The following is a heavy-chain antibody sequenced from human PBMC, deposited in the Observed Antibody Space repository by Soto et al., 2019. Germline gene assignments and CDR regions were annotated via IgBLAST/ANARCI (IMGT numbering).Heavy chain of an antibody. J-gene: IGHJ4*02. CDR3: AKKAAAGTFLDYFDY. Sequence: GGSLRLSCAASGFTVSSKYMTWVRQAPGKGLEWVSLSQSGGTTYYADSVKGRFAISRDTSKNTLYLQMNSLRAEDTALYYCAKKAAAGTFLDYFDYWGQGTLVTVSS. D-gene: IGHD6-13*01. V-gene: IGHV3-53*01. CDR1: GFTVSSKY. CDR2: SQSGGTT.